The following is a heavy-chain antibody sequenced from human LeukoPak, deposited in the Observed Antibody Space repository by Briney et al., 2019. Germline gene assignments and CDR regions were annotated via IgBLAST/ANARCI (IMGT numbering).Heavy chain of an antibody. D-gene: IGHD6-13*01. CDR3: ASISTIAAAGNAFDY. Sequence: SETLSLTCTVSGGSISSSRYYWGWIRQPPGKGLEWIGSIYYSGSTYYNPSLKSRVTISVDTSKNQFSLKLSSVTAADTAVYYCASISTIAAAGNAFDYWGQGTLVTVSS. CDR1: GGSISSSRYY. V-gene: IGHV4-39*01. CDR2: IYYSGST. J-gene: IGHJ4*02.